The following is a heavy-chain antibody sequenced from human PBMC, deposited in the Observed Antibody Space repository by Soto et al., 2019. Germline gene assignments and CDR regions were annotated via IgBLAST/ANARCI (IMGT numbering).Heavy chain of an antibody. Sequence: EVQLVESGGGLVQPGGSLRLSCAASGFTFSSYWMSWVRQAPGKGLEWVANIKQDGSEKYYVDSVKGRFTISRDNAKNSLYLQMNSLIAEDTAVYYCASYNLNAPLEAFDIWGQGTMVTVSS. CDR3: ASYNLNAPLEAFDI. J-gene: IGHJ3*02. V-gene: IGHV3-7*01. CDR1: GFTFSSYW. CDR2: IKQDGSEK. D-gene: IGHD1-20*01.